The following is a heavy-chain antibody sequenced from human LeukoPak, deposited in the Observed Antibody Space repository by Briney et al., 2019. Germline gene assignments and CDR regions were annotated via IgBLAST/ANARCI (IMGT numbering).Heavy chain of an antibody. CDR2: IYSDST. CDR1: GFTVSSNY. V-gene: IGHV3-66*01. J-gene: IGHJ4*02. D-gene: IGHD6-13*01. Sequence: GGSLRLSCAASGFTVSSNYMSWVRQAPGKGLEWVSVIYSDSTNYADSVKGRFSISRDNSKNTLYLEMNSLRAEDTAVYYCARDVSYNSLDYWGQGTLVTVSS. CDR3: ARDVSYNSLDY.